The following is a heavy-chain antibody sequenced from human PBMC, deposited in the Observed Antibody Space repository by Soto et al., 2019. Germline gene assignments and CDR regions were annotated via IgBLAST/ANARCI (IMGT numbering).Heavy chain of an antibody. J-gene: IGHJ5*02. CDR1: GFIFSQYP. D-gene: IGHD3-10*01. CDR3: ATDAITLIISGAQGS. Sequence: QVQLVESGGGVVQPGRALRLSCAASGFIFSQYPMHWVRQAPGKGLEWVSVISYDGTKKYYADSVKGRFTISRDSSTDTLYLQMNSLRPDDTAVYYCATDAITLIISGAQGSWGQGTLVTVPS. V-gene: IGHV3-30-3*01. CDR2: ISYDGTKK.